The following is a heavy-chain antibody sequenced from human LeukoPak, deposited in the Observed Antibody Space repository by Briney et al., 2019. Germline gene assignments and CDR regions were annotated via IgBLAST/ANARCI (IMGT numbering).Heavy chain of an antibody. V-gene: IGHV4-4*07. CDR3: ARDPNSAL. J-gene: IGHJ4*02. CDR2: IHASGST. Sequence: PSETLSLTCTVSGGFITNYYWSWIRQPAGKGLEWIGRIHASGSTNYNPSLESRVTMSVDTSKKQFSLNLSSVTAADTAVYFCARDPNSALWGQGTLVTVSS. D-gene: IGHD4-23*01. CDR1: GGFITNYY.